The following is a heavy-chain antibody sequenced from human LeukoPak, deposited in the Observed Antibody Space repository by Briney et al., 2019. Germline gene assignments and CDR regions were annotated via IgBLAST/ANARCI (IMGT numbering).Heavy chain of an antibody. V-gene: IGHV3-15*01. CDR2: IKSKTDGGTT. CDR1: GFTFSNAW. CDR3: AAGDIYSNYLFWFDP. D-gene: IGHD4-11*01. J-gene: IGHJ5*02. Sequence: GGSLRLSCAASGFTFSNAWMSWVRQAPGRGLEWVGRIKSKTDGGTTDYAAPVKGRFTISRDDSKNTLYLQMNSLRAEDTAVYYCAAGDIYSNYLFWFDPWGQGTLVTVSS.